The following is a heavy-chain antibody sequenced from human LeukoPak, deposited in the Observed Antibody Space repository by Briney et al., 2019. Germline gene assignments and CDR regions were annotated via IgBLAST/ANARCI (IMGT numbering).Heavy chain of an antibody. Sequence: ASVKVSCKASGYTFTGYYMHWVRQAPGQGLEWMGWINPNSGGTNYAQKFQSRVTMTRDTSISTAYMELSRLRSDDTAVYYCARDALGEQQLVRGDWFDPWGQGTLVTVSS. CDR1: GYTFTGYY. CDR3: ARDALGEQQLVRGDWFDP. V-gene: IGHV1-2*02. CDR2: INPNSGGT. J-gene: IGHJ5*02. D-gene: IGHD6-13*01.